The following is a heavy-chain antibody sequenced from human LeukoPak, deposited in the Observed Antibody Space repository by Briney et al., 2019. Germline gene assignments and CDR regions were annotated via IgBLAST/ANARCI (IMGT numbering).Heavy chain of an antibody. V-gene: IGHV3-21*01. Sequence: GGSLRLSCAASGFTFSSYSMNWVRQAPGKGLEWVSSISSSSSYIYYADSVKGRFTISRDNAKNSLYLQMNSLRAEDTAVYYCARDLREDSSPYDYWGQGTLVTVSP. J-gene: IGHJ4*02. CDR2: ISSSSSYI. CDR1: GFTFSSYS. CDR3: ARDLREDSSPYDY. D-gene: IGHD5-18*01.